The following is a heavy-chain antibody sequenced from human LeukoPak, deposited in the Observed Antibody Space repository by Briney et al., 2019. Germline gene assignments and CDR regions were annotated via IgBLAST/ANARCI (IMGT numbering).Heavy chain of an antibody. J-gene: IGHJ6*03. V-gene: IGHV3-7*01. CDR1: GFTFSSYW. CDR2: IKQDGSEK. D-gene: IGHD4/OR15-4a*01. Sequence: GGSLRLSCAASGFTFSSYWMSWVRQAPGKGPEWVANIKQDGSEKYYVDSVKGRFTISRDNAKNSLYLQMNSLRAEDTAVYYCARSEYGGYYYYYYMDVWGKGTTVTVSS. CDR3: ARSEYGGYYYYYYMDV.